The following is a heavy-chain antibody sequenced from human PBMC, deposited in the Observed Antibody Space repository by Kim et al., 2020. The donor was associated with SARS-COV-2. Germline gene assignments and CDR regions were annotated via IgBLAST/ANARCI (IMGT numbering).Heavy chain of an antibody. J-gene: IGHJ5*02. D-gene: IGHD6-13*01. Sequence: FAQKFQGRVTMTRNTSISTAYMELSSLRSEDTAVYYCARLQQQLVQGYDPWGQGTLVTVSS. V-gene: IGHV1-8*01. CDR3: ARLQQQLVQGYDP.